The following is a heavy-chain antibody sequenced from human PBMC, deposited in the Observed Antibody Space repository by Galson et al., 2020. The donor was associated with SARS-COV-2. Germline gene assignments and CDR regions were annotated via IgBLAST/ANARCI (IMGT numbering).Heavy chain of an antibody. J-gene: IGHJ4*02. V-gene: IGHV3-64D*09. CDR1: GFAFSDYA. CDR3: LAYSSTRHDY. CDR2: LSSTGGTS. Sequence: GGSLRLSCSASGFAFSDYAMHWVRQAPGKGLQYVSALSSTGGTSFYADSVSGRFTMSRDNSKNTFYLQMTGLRVEDTALYYCLAYSSTRHDYWGQGTLVIVS. D-gene: IGHD6-19*01.